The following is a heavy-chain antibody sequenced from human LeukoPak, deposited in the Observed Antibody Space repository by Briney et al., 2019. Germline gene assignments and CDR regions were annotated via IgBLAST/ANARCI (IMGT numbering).Heavy chain of an antibody. CDR1: GFTFSSYA. D-gene: IGHD2-2*01. CDR3: ARSRSKYCSSTSCYMFDY. J-gene: IGHJ4*02. Sequence: GGSLRLSCAASGFTFSSYAMHWVRQAPGKGLEWVAVISYDGSNKYYADSVKGRFTISRDNSENTLYLQMNSLRAEDTAVYYCARSRSKYCSSTSCYMFDYWGQGTLVTVSS. V-gene: IGHV3-30-3*01. CDR2: ISYDGSNK.